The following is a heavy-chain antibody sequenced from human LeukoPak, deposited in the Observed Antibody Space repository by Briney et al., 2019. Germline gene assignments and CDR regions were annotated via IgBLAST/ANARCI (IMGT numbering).Heavy chain of an antibody. CDR2: MSPNSGNT. V-gene: IGHV1-8*01. J-gene: IGHJ4*02. Sequence: ASVKVSCKASGYTFTSYDINWMRQATGQGLEWMGWMSPNSGNTGYAQKFQGRVTMTRDTSISTAYMELSSLRSEDTAVYYCATCSSWYHRTFDYWGQGTLVTVSS. D-gene: IGHD6-13*01. CDR1: GYTFTSYD. CDR3: ATCSSWYHRTFDY.